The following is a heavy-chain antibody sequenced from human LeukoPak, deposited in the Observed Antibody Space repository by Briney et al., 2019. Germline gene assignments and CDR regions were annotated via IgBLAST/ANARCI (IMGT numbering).Heavy chain of an antibody. V-gene: IGHV3-48*04. D-gene: IGHD3-9*01. J-gene: IGHJ5*02. CDR2: ISSSSSTI. CDR3: ARGYYDILTSYFWFDP. CDR1: GFTFSSYR. Sequence: PGGSLRLSRAASGFTFSSYRMNWVRQATGKGLEWVSYISSSSSTIYYADSVKGRFTISRDNAENSLYLQMNSLRAEDTAVYYCARGYYDILTSYFWFDPWGQGTLVTVSS.